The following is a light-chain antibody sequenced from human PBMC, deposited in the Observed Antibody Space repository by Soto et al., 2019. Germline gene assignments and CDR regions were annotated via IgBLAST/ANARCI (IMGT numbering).Light chain of an antibody. V-gene: IGLV2-23*02. CDR1: SSDVGSYNL. CDR3: CSYAGSGTWV. CDR2: EVT. J-gene: IGLJ3*02. Sequence: QSVLTQPASVSGSPGQSITISCTGTSSDVGSYNLVSWYQQHPGKAPKFMISEVTKRPSGVSTRFSGSKSGNTASLTISGLQAEDESDYYCCSYAGSGTWVFGGGTKLTGL.